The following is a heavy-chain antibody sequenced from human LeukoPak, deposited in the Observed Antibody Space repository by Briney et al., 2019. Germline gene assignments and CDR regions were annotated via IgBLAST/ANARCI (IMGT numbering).Heavy chain of an antibody. J-gene: IGHJ4*02. Sequence: GGSLRLSCAASGFTVSINYMSWVRQAPGKGLERVSVIYSGGNTYYADSVKGRFTISRDNSKNMVFLQMNSLRAEDTAVYYCARVGRGSTYGYVDYWGQGTLVTVSS. CDR2: IYSGGNT. V-gene: IGHV3-66*01. D-gene: IGHD5-18*01. CDR3: ARVGRGSTYGYVDY. CDR1: GFTVSINY.